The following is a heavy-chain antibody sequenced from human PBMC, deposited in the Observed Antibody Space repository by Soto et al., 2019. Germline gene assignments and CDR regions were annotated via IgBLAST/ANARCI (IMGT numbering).Heavy chain of an antibody. D-gene: IGHD4-4*01. CDR2: IYYSGST. CDR1: GGSISNYH. J-gene: IGHJ4*02. Sequence: PSETLSLTCTVSGGSISNYHWSWIRQPPGKGLEWIGCIYYSGSTNYNPSLNSRVTMSVDTSKNQFSLKLSSVTAADTAVYYCARGRFSNIYWGQGALVMSPQ. V-gene: IGHV4-59*01. CDR3: ARGRFSNIY.